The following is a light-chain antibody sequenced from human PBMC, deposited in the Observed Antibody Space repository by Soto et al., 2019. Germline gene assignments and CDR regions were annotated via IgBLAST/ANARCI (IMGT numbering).Light chain of an antibody. V-gene: IGLV1-40*01. CDR3: QSYDSSLRGTV. Sequence: QSVLTQPPSVSGAPGQRVTISCTGSSSNIGTGYDVHWYQQLPGTAPKLLIYGNTNRPSGVPDRFSGSKSDTSASLAITGLQAEDEADYYCQSYDSSLRGTVFGGGTKVTVL. J-gene: IGLJ2*01. CDR1: SSNIGTGYD. CDR2: GNT.